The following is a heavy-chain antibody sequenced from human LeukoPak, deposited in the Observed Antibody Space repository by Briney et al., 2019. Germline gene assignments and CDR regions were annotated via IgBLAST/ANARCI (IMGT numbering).Heavy chain of an antibody. CDR3: AKYEGGGGYSYGYGYYYYYMDV. D-gene: IGHD5-18*01. J-gene: IGHJ6*03. CDR2: ISGSGGNT. V-gene: IGHV3-23*01. Sequence: GGSLRLYSAASGFTFSSYAMSWLRQAPGKGLEWGSAISGSGGNTYHADSGKGRFTIPRDNSKNTLYLQMNSLRAEDTAVYYCAKYEGGGGYSYGYGYYYYYMDVWGKGTTVTVSS. CDR1: GFTFSSYA.